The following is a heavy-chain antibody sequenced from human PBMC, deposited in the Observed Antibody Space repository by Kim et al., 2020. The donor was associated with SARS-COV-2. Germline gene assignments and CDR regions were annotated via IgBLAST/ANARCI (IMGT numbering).Heavy chain of an antibody. CDR3: AKDGPYGSGSYWPFDY. V-gene: IGHV3-30*02. Sequence: GKARFTNSKDNSKNARYLQMNSLRAEDTAVYYCAKDGPYGSGSYWPFDYWGQGTLVTVSS. D-gene: IGHD3-10*01. J-gene: IGHJ4*02.